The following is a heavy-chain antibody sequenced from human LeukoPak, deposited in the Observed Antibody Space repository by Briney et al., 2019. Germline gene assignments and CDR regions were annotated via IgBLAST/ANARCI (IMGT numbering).Heavy chain of an antibody. Sequence: GGSLRLSCAASGFTFRNYGMHWVRQAQGQGLELDSYISSRGTTTYYADSVKGRSTISRDDAKNSLYLHMNSLRVEDTAVYYCARLYSSSSGLRASDYWGQGTLVTVSS. CDR3: ARLYSSSSGLRASDY. J-gene: IGHJ4*02. V-gene: IGHV3-48*04. D-gene: IGHD6-6*01. CDR1: GFTFRNYG. CDR2: ISSRGTTT.